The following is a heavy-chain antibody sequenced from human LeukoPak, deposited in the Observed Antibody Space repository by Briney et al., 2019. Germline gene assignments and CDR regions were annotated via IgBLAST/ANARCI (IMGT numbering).Heavy chain of an antibody. J-gene: IGHJ3*02. V-gene: IGHV3-23*01. Sequence: GGSLRLSCAASGFTFSSYAMSWVRQAPGKALEWVSAITGSGGSTYYADSVKRRFNIYRDNSKNTLYLQMNSLRAEDTAVYYRAKSGRVIVVDSAFDIWGQGTMVTVSS. CDR1: GFTFSSYA. D-gene: IGHD3-22*01. CDR2: ITGSGGST. CDR3: AKSGRVIVVDSAFDI.